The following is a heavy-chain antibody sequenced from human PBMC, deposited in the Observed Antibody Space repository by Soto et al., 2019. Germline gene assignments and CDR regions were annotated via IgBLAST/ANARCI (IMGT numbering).Heavy chain of an antibody. V-gene: IGHV3-48*02. Sequence: GGSLRLSCAASGFTFSSYSMNWVRQAPGKGLEWVSYISSSSSTIYYADSVKGRFTISRDNAKNSLYLQMNSLRDEDTAVYYCARELAGSYSGSFNDAFDIWGQGTMVTVSS. CDR3: ARELAGSYSGSFNDAFDI. D-gene: IGHD1-26*01. J-gene: IGHJ3*02. CDR2: ISSSSSTI. CDR1: GFTFSSYS.